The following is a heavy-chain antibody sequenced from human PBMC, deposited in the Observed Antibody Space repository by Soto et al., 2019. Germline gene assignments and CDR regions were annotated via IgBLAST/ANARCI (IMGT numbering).Heavy chain of an antibody. J-gene: IGHJ4*02. V-gene: IGHV3-48*02. D-gene: IGHD5-18*01. Sequence: EVQLVEAGGGLVQPGGSLRLSCAASGFTFSSYSMNWVRQAPGKGLEWVSYISSSSSTIYYADSVKGRFTISRDNAKNSLYLKMNSLRDEDTAVYYCARDTGYSYGPPDYWGQGTLVTVSS. CDR3: ARDTGYSYGPPDY. CDR1: GFTFSSYS. CDR2: ISSSSSTI.